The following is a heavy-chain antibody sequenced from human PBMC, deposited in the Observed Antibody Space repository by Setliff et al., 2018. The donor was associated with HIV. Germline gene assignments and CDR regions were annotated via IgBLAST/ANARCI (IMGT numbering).Heavy chain of an antibody. CDR2: ISASSDNT. CDR3: ARGQLDRHLRSDVPFDI. Sequence: ASVKVSCKASGYTFTTYGFNWVRQAPGQGLEWMGWISASSDNTNYAQKFQGRVTLTTDTSANTVYMELKSLRSDDTAVYFCARGQLDRHLRSDVPFDIWGQGTMVTVSS. J-gene: IGHJ3*02. V-gene: IGHV1-18*01. CDR1: GYTFTTYG. D-gene: IGHD1-1*01.